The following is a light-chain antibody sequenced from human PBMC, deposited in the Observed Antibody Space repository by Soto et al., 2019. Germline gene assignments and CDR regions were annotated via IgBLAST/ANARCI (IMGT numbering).Light chain of an antibody. CDR1: SSNIGAGCD. CDR3: QSYDSSLSGSYV. CDR2: GNS. Sequence: QSVLTLPPSVSGAPGQRVTISCTGSSSNIGAGCDVHWYQQLPGPAPKLLIYGNSNRPSGVPDRFSGSKSGTSASLAITGLQAEDEADYYCQSYDSSLSGSYVFGTGTKVTVL. V-gene: IGLV1-40*01. J-gene: IGLJ1*01.